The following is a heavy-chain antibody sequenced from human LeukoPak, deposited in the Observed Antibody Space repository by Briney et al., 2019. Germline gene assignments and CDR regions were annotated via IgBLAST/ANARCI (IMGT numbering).Heavy chain of an antibody. J-gene: IGHJ5*02. D-gene: IGHD2-15*01. CDR2: MNPNSGNT. Sequence: ASVKVSCKASGYTFTSYGINWVRQATGQGLEWMGWMNPNSGNTGYAQKFQGRVTMTRNTSISTAYMELSSLRSEDTAVYYCARGRYCSGGSCYYNWFDPWGQGTLVTVSS. V-gene: IGHV1-8*01. CDR3: ARGRYCSGGSCYYNWFDP. CDR1: GYTFTSYG.